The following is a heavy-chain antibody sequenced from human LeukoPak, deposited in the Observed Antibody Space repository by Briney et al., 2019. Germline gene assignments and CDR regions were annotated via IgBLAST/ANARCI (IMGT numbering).Heavy chain of an antibody. CDR2: ISLSGLT. CDR1: GGSITSTNW. CDR3: SRENGAFSPFGY. J-gene: IGHJ4*02. Sequence: SETRPLTCGVSGGSITSTNWGSWVRQPPGQGLEWIGEISLSGLTNYNPSLKSRVTMALDKSKNHLSLNLTSVTAADTAVYYCSRENGAFSPFGYWGQGTLVTVPS. V-gene: IGHV4-4*02. D-gene: IGHD2-8*01.